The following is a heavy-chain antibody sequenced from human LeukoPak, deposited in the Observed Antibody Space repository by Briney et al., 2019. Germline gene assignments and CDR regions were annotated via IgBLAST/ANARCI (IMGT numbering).Heavy chain of an antibody. CDR3: ARGALVDDYYYNMDV. CDR1: GGSISSYY. V-gene: IGHV4-59*01. J-gene: IGHJ6*03. Sequence: SETLSLTCTVSGGSISSYYWSWIRQPPGKGLEWIGYIYYSGSTNYNPSLKSRVTISVDTSKNQFSLKLSSVTAADTAVYYCARGALVDDYYYNMDVWGKGTTVTISS. CDR2: IYYSGST.